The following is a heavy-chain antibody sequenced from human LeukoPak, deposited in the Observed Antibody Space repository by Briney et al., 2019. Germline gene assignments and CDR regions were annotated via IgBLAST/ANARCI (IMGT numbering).Heavy chain of an antibody. J-gene: IGHJ6*02. CDR1: GDSVSSNSAA. Sequence: SQTLSLTCAIPGDSVSSNSAAWNWIRQSPSRGLEWLGRTYYRSKWYNAYAVSVKSRISLNPDTSKNHFSLQLNSVTHQHTSVFCCARDEDGDYYGMDVGGQGTTVTVSS. CDR2: TYYRSKWYN. V-gene: IGHV6-1*01. D-gene: IGHD4-17*01. CDR3: ARDEDGDYYGMDV.